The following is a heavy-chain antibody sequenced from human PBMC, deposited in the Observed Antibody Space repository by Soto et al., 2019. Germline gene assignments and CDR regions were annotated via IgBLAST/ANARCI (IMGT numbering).Heavy chain of an antibody. CDR3: ARRLVRGVIDY. CDR1: GGSISSHN. V-gene: IGHV4-59*08. Sequence: SETLSLTCSDSGGSISSHNWGWIRQPPGKGLEWIGYIHYSGSTKYDPSLKSRVTISVDTSKNHFSLKLSSVTAADSAVYYCARRLVRGVIDYWGQGTLVTVSS. J-gene: IGHJ4*02. D-gene: IGHD3-10*01. CDR2: IHYSGST.